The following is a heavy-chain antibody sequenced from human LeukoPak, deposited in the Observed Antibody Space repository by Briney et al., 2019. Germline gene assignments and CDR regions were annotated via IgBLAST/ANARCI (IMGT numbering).Heavy chain of an antibody. V-gene: IGHV4-39*01. Sequence: SETLSLSCTVSGGSISSSSYYWGWIRQPPGKGLEWIGSIYCSGSTYYNPSLKSRVTISVDTSKNQFSLKLSSVTAADTAVYYCARPGYYDSSGPPDAFDIWGQGTMVTVSS. CDR2: IYCSGST. CDR3: ARPGYYDSSGPPDAFDI. D-gene: IGHD3-22*01. CDR1: GGSISSSSYY. J-gene: IGHJ3*02.